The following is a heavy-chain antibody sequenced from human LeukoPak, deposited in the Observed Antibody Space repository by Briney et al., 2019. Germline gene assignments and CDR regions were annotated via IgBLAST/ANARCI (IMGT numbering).Heavy chain of an antibody. CDR3: ARILAHYDSSGVDY. V-gene: IGHV1-18*01. CDR2: ISAYNGNT. D-gene: IGHD3-22*01. Sequence: ASVKVSCKASGYTFTSYGISWVRQAPGQGLEWMGWISAYNGNTNYAQKLQGRVTMTTDTSTSTAYMELRSLRSDDTAVYYCARILAHYDSSGVDYWGQGTLVTVSS. CDR1: GYTFTSYG. J-gene: IGHJ4*02.